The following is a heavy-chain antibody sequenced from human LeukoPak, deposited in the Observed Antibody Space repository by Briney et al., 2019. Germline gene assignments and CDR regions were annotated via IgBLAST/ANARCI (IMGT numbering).Heavy chain of an antibody. J-gene: IGHJ4*02. CDR2: IYYSGST. V-gene: IGHV4-59*08. CDR3: ATSCGNSYGCYFDY. Sequence: SETLSLTCTVSGASISSYYWSWIRQPPGKGLEWIGYIYYSGSTNYNPSLKSRVTVSVDTSKSQFSLRLSSVTAADTAIYYCATSCGNSYGCYFDYWGQGTLVTVSS. D-gene: IGHD5-18*01. CDR1: GASISSYY.